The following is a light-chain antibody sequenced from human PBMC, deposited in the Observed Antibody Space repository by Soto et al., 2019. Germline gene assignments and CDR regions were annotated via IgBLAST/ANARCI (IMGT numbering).Light chain of an antibody. CDR1: QNINGW. CDR2: EAS. V-gene: IGKV1-5*03. CDR3: QQYAAYSWT. J-gene: IGKJ1*01. Sequence: DIHMTQSPSTLSASVGDRVTITCRASQNINGWLAWYQQRPGKAPTLLIYEASTLERGVPSRFGGSGSGTEFTLTISSLQADDFGTYYCQQYAAYSWTFGQGTKVDIK.